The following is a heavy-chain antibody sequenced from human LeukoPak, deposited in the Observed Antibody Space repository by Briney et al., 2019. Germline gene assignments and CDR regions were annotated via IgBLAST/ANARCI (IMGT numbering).Heavy chain of an antibody. D-gene: IGHD3-10*01. CDR1: GYTFTNYG. CDR2: ISAYSGNT. Sequence: ASAKVSCKASGYTFTNYGISWVRQAPGHGLEWMGWISAYSGNTNYAQELQGRVTMTTDTSTSTAYMELRSLRSDDTAVYYCARDRYSGSEAFDCWGQGTLVTVSS. J-gene: IGHJ4*02. CDR3: ARDRYSGSEAFDC. V-gene: IGHV1-18*01.